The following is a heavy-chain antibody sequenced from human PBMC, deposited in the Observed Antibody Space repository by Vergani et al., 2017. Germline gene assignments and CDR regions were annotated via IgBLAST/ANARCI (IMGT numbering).Heavy chain of an antibody. CDR3: ARQKDYYMDV. J-gene: IGHJ6*03. CDR2: IYYSGTT. Sequence: QVQLQESGPGLVKPSETLSLTCAVVGFSIRSGYYWSWVRQRPGMGLDWIGYIYYSGTTYYNPSLESRLTISLDTSENHLSLKLTSVTAADTAVYYCARQKDYYMDVWGKGATVTVS. V-gene: IGHV4-31*11. CDR1: GFSIRSGYY.